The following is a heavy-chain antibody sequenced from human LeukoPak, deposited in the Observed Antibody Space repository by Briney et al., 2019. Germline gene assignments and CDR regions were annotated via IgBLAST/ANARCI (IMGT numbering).Heavy chain of an antibody. D-gene: IGHD3-22*01. J-gene: IGHJ4*02. CDR3: ARDRGYDSSGYQYYFDC. CDR1: GYTFTGYY. CDR2: INPNSGGT. V-gene: IGHV1-2*02. Sequence: ASVKVSCKASGYTFTGYYMHWVRQAPGQGLEWMGWINPNSGGTNYAQKFQGRVTMTRDTSISTAYMELSRLRSDDTAVYYCARDRGYDSSGYQYYFDCWGQGTLVTVSS.